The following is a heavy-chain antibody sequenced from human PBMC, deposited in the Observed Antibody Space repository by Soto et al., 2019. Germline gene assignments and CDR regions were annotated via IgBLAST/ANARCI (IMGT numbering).Heavy chain of an antibody. CDR1: GGTFSSDA. J-gene: IGHJ5*02. Sequence: GASVKVSSKASGGTFSSDAISWVRRAPGTGLEWMGGIIPIFGTANYAQKFQGRVTITADKSTSTAYMELSSLRSEDTAVYYCARIERRCSGGSCYSAPWGQGTLVTVSA. CDR2: IIPIFGTA. CDR3: ARIERRCSGGSCYSAP. V-gene: IGHV1-69*06. D-gene: IGHD2-15*01.